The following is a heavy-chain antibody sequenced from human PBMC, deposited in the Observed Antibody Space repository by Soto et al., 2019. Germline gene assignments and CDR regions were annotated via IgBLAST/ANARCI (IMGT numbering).Heavy chain of an antibody. CDR3: ARARLVATVGFDP. CDR1: GGTFSSYT. V-gene: IGHV1-69*02. J-gene: IGHJ5*02. D-gene: IGHD5-12*01. CDR2: IIPILGIA. Sequence: QVQLVQSGAEVKKPGSSVKVSCKASGGTFSSYTISWVRQAPGQGLEWMGRIIPILGIANYAQKFQGRVTITADKSTSTAYMELSSLRSEDTAVYYCARARLVATVGFDPWGQGTLVTVSS.